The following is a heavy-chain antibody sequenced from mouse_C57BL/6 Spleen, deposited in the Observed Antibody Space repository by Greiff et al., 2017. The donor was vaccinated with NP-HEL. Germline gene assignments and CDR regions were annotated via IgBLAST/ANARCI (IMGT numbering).Heavy chain of an antibody. V-gene: IGHV14-1*01. CDR3: TPITTVVAHVDD. J-gene: IGHJ2*01. CDR1: GFNITDYY. CDR2: IDPEDGDT. Sequence: EVQLQQSGAELVRPGASVKLSCTASGFNITDYYMHWVKQRPEQGLEWIGRIDPEDGDTEYAPKFQGKATMTADTSSNTAYLQLSSLTSEDTSVYYCTPITTVVAHVDDWGQGATLTVSS. D-gene: IGHD1-1*01.